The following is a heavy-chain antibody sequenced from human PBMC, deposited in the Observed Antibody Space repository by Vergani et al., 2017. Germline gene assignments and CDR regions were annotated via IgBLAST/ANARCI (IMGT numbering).Heavy chain of an antibody. J-gene: IGHJ4*02. CDR2: ISYDGSNT. CDR1: GFTFSSYG. D-gene: IGHD3-22*01. CDR3: AKQYDSSGRDY. Sequence: QVQLVESGGGVVQPGRSLRLSCAASGFTFSSYGIHWVRQAPGKGLEWVAVISYDGSNTYYAASVKGRFTISRDNSKNTLYLQMNSLRAEDTAVYYCAKQYDSSGRDYWGEGSLVSVSS. V-gene: IGHV3-30*18.